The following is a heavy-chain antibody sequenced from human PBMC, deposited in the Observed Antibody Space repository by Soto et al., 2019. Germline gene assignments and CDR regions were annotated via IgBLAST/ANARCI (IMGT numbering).Heavy chain of an antibody. CDR2: IKEDGSET. CDR3: ARDYYGWGSHDN. J-gene: IGHJ4*02. D-gene: IGHD3-10*01. CDR1: EFTFSRQW. V-gene: IGHV3-7*03. Sequence: EVQLAESGGDLVQPGGSLRLSCAASEFTFSRQWMSWVRQAPGKGLEWVANIKEDGSETYYVDSVKGRFTISRDNAKNSQYLQMNSLRAEDTAVYYCARDYYGWGSHDNWGQGTLVTVSS.